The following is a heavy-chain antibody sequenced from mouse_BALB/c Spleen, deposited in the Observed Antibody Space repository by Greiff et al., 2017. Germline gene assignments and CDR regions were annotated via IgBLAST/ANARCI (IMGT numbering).Heavy chain of an antibody. CDR2: ISNGGGST. CDR3: ARHEDYYGSSLDY. V-gene: IGHV5-12-2*01. J-gene: IGHJ2*01. CDR1: GFTFSSYT. Sequence: EVQLVESGGGLVQPGGSLKLSCAASGFTFSSYTMSWVRQTPEKRLEWVAYISNGGGSTYYPDTVKGRFTISRDNAKNTLYLQMSSLKSEDTAMYYCARHEDYYGSSLDYWGQGTTLTVSS. D-gene: IGHD1-1*01.